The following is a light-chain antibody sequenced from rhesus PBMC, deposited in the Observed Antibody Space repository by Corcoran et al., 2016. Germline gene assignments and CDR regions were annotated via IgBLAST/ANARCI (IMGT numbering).Light chain of an antibody. CDR3: LQHNSYPYS. CDR1: QGISSY. J-gene: IGKJ2*01. Sequence: DIQMTQSPSSLSASVGDTVTITCRASQGISSYLNWFQQKPGKAPKLLIYAASSSESGVPSRFSGTGSGTEFTLTISSLQPEDFAAYYCLQHNSYPYSFGQGTKVEIK. CDR2: AAS. V-gene: IGKV1-28*01.